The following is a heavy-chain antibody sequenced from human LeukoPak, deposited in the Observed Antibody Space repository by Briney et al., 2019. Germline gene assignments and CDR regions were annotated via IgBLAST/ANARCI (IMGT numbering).Heavy chain of an antibody. V-gene: IGHV3-21*01. Sequence: PGGSLRLSCAASGFTFSNAWMSWVRQAPGKGLEWVSYISSTNHYTYYADSVKGRFTISRDNAKNSLYLQMNSLRAEDTAVYYCARGRIGWYEDFWGQGTLVTVSS. D-gene: IGHD6-19*01. J-gene: IGHJ4*02. CDR2: ISSTNHYT. CDR3: ARGRIGWYEDF. CDR1: GFTFSNAW.